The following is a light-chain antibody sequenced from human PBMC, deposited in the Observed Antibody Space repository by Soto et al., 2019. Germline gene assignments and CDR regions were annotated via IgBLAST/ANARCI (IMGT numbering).Light chain of an antibody. J-gene: IGKJ5*01. Sequence: ETLLTQSPDTLSVSPGETATLSCRASQSVSSSYLAWYQQKPGQAPRLLIYDASNRATDIPARFSGSGSGTDFTLTISSLEPEDFAVYYCQQRSNWPPFTFGQGTRLEIK. V-gene: IGKV3D-20*02. CDR1: QSVSSSY. CDR2: DAS. CDR3: QQRSNWPPFT.